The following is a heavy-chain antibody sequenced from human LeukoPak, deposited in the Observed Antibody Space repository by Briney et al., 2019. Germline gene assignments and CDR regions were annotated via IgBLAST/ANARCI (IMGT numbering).Heavy chain of an antibody. CDR2: ISYDGSKE. CDR1: GFTFSRSG. Sequence: GGSLRLSCAASGFTFSRSGMHAVRQAPGKGLEGVTVISYDGSKEHYADSVKGRFTISRDNSKNTLYLQMNSLRAEDTAVYYCAKDKSSTWSFDYWGQGTLVTVSS. CDR3: AKDKSSTWSFDY. J-gene: IGHJ4*02. D-gene: IGHD6-13*01. V-gene: IGHV3-30*18.